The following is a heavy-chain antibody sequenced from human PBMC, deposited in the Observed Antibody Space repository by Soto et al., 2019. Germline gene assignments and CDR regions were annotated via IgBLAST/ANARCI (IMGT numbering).Heavy chain of an antibody. CDR2: INSDGSST. CDR3: ARQDYDFTSYYYMDV. D-gene: IGHD3-3*01. CDR1: GFTFSSYW. V-gene: IGHV3-74*01. J-gene: IGHJ6*03. Sequence: PGGSLRLSCAASGFTFSSYWMHWDRQAPGKGLVWVSRINSDGSSTSCADSVKGRFTISRDNAKNTLYLQMNSLRAEDTAVYYCARQDYDFTSYYYMDVWGKGTTVTVSS.